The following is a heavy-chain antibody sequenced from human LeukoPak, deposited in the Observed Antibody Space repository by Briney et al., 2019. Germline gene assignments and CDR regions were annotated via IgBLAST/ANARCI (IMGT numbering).Heavy chain of an antibody. J-gene: IGHJ4*02. Sequence: SETLSLTCTVSGGSISSSTSYWGWIRQPPGKGLEWIGHIYYSGTTNYNPSLKSRVTISVDTSKNQFSLKLSSVTAADTAMYYCASYTYYYGSGGDYFDYWGQGTLVTVSS. D-gene: IGHD3-10*01. CDR2: IYYSGTT. V-gene: IGHV4-61*05. CDR1: GGSISSSTSY. CDR3: ASYTYYYGSGGDYFDY.